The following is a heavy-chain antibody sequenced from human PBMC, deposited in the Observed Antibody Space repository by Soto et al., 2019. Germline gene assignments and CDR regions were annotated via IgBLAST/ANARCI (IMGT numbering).Heavy chain of an antibody. D-gene: IGHD3-10*01. CDR3: ARDLYYGSGADYYYYGMDV. J-gene: IGHJ6*02. CDR2: VWYDGSNK. CDR1: GFTFNSYC. Sequence: GGSLRLSCAASGFTFNSYCMRWLRQAPGKGLEWVAVVWYDGSNKYYADSVKGRFTISRDNSKNTLYLQMNSLRAEDTAVYYCARDLYYGSGADYYYYGMDVWGQGTTVTVSS. V-gene: IGHV3-33*08.